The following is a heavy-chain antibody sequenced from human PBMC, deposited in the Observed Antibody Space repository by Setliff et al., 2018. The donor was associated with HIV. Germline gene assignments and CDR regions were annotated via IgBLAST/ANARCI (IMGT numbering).Heavy chain of an antibody. D-gene: IGHD5-18*01. CDR1: GAYISSHY. Sequence: SETLSLTCTVSGAYISSHYWSWIRQPPGKGLEWIGYIYYSGSTSYNPSLKSRVTISVDKSKNQFSLSLSSVTAADTSVYYCAREYSFGQDYFDYWGRGTLVTVSS. J-gene: IGHJ4*02. V-gene: IGHV4-59*11. CDR2: IYYSGST. CDR3: AREYSFGQDYFDY.